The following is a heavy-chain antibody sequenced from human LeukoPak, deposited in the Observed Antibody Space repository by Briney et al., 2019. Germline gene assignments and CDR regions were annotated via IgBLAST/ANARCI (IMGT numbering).Heavy chain of an antibody. D-gene: IGHD3-3*01. V-gene: IGHV5-51*01. CDR1: GYSINNYW. Sequence: GESLKISCKGSGYSINNYWIGWVRQMPGKGLEWMGIIYPADSDIRYSPSFQGQVTISADKSISTAYLQWSSLKASDTAMYYCARLGYDFWSGYYTSPLDYWGQGTLVTVSS. CDR2: IYPADSDI. CDR3: ARLGYDFWSGYYTSPLDY. J-gene: IGHJ4*02.